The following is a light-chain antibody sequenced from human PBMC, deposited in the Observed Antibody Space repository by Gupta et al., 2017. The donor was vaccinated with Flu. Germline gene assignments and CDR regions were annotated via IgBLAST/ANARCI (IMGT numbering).Light chain of an antibody. V-gene: IGLV2-23*01. CDR1: SNDVGSYNL. J-gene: IGLJ3*02. CDR2: ENK. Sequence: QSALTQPASVSGSPGQSITISCTGTSNDVGSYNLVSWYQQHPGKVPKLMIYENKKRPSGISNRFSGSKSGTTASLTISGRQAEDEADYYCCAYATSSWVFGGGTKVTVL. CDR3: CAYATSSWV.